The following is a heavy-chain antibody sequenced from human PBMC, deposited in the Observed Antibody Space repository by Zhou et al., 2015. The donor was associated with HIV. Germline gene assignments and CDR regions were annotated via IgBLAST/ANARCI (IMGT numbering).Heavy chain of an antibody. CDR1: GGTFSSYA. J-gene: IGHJ2*01. Sequence: QVQLVQSGAEVKKPGSSVKVSCKASGGTFSSYAISWVRQAPGQGLEWMGGIIPMFGTANYAQKFQGRVSITADRSTNIAYMDLWSLRSDDTAVYYCARDRGAARPEWRYFDLWGRGTLVTVSS. V-gene: IGHV1-69*06. CDR3: ARDRGAARPEWRYFDL. CDR2: IIPMFGTA. D-gene: IGHD6-6*01.